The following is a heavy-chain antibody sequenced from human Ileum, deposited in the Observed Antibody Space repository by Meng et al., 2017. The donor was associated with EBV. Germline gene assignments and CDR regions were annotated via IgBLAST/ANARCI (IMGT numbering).Heavy chain of an antibody. CDR2: INSAGSST. D-gene: IGHD3-16*01. J-gene: IGHJ4*02. CDR1: GFTFSSYW. Sequence: GQLVSSGGGLVRRGGSLVLSGAASGFTFSSYWMHWVRQAPGKGLVWVSRINSAGSSTSYADSVKGRFTISRDNAKNTLYLQMNSLRAEDTAVYYCVRGGGYYFDYWGQGTLVTVSS. CDR3: VRGGGYYFDY. V-gene: IGHV3-74*01.